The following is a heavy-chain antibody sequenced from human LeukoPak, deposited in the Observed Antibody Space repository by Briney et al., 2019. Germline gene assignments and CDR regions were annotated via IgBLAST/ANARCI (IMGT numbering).Heavy chain of an antibody. V-gene: IGHV3-23*01. CDR1: GFTFSSYA. J-gene: IGHJ6*02. D-gene: IGHD4-17*01. CDR3: ARVEDDFGDHYFGMDV. Sequence: GGSLRLSCAASGFTFSSYAMSWVRQAPGKGLEWVSGISGSGGSTYYADSVKGRFTFSRDNSKNTLYLQMNSLRAEDTAVYYCARVEDDFGDHYFGMDVWGQGTTVTVSS. CDR2: ISGSGGST.